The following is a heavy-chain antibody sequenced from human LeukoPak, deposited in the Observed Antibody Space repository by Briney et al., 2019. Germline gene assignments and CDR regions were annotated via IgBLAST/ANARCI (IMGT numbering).Heavy chain of an antibody. CDR3: AKYFHGDYGLYFDY. V-gene: IGHV3-23*01. D-gene: IGHD4-17*01. Sequence: PGGSLRLSCAASGFTFSSYAMTWVRQAPGKGLEWVSAISGSGGSTYYADSVKGRFTISRDNSKNTLYLQMNSLRAEDTAVYYCAKYFHGDYGLYFDYWGQGTLVTVSS. CDR1: GFTFSSYA. CDR2: ISGSGGST. J-gene: IGHJ4*02.